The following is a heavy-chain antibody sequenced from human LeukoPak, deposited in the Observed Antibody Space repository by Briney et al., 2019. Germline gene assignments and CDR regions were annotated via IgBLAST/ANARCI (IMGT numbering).Heavy chain of an antibody. CDR2: MYPGDSDT. Sequence: GESLKISCKASGYSFRSLTTYWIAWVRQMTGKGLECMGIMYPGDSDTRYNPTFEGQVTISADKSINTAYLQWSSLKASDTATYYCARGGGVLAWILTWTGSFDVWGQGTRVTVFS. V-gene: IGHV5-51*01. J-gene: IGHJ3*01. CDR1: GYSFRSLTTYW. CDR3: ARGGGVLAWILTWTGSFDV. D-gene: IGHD3/OR15-3a*01.